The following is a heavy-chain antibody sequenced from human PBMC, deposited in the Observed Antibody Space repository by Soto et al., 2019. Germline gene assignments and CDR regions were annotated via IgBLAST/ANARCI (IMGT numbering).Heavy chain of an antibody. V-gene: IGHV3-72*01. D-gene: IGHD3-3*01. CDR1: GFTFSDHY. CDR2: TRNKANSYTT. Sequence: GGSLRLSCAASGFTFSDHYMDWVRQAPGKGLEWVGRTRNKANSYTTEYAASVKGRFTISRDDSKNSLYLQMNSLKTEDTAVYYCARELSYYDFWSGYYDAFDIWGQGTMVTVSS. J-gene: IGHJ3*02. CDR3: ARELSYYDFWSGYYDAFDI.